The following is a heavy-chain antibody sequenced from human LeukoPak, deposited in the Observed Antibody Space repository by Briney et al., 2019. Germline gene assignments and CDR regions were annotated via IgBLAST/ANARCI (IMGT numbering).Heavy chain of an antibody. CDR3: TRDRVGATFDY. CDR1: GFTFGDYA. V-gene: IGHV3-49*03. Sequence: GGPLRLSCTASGFTFGDYAMSWFRQAPGKGVEWVGFIRSKAYGGTTEYAASVKGRFTISRDDSKSIAYLQMNSLKTEDTAVYYCTRDRVGATFDYWGQGTLVTVSS. D-gene: IGHD1-26*01. CDR2: IRSKAYGGTT. J-gene: IGHJ4*02.